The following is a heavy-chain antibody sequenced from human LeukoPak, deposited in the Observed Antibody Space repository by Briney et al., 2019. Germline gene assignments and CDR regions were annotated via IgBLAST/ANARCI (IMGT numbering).Heavy chain of an antibody. CDR2: IYSGGST. J-gene: IGHJ4*02. V-gene: IGHV3-66*01. CDR1: EFSVGSNY. CDR3: ARCTTGRTFGSLREIKRSREIDY. D-gene: IGHD1-1*01. Sequence: GGSLRLSCAASEFSVGSNYMTWVRQAPGKGLEWVSLIYSGGSTYYADSVKGRFTISRDNSKNTLYLQMNSLRAEDTAVYCCARCTTGRTFGSLREIKRSREIDYWGQGTLVTVSS.